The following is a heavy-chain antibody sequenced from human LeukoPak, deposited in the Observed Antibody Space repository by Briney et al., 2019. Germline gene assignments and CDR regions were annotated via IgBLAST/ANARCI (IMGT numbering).Heavy chain of an antibody. J-gene: IGHJ5*02. CDR2: INPNSGGT. CDR3: ARLYSSGWYDWFDP. Sequence: ASVKVSCKASGYTFTGYYMHWVRQAPGQGLEWMGWINPNSGGTNYAQKFQGWVTMTRDTSISTAYMELSSLRSDDTAVYYCARLYSSGWYDWFDPWGQGTLVTVSS. V-gene: IGHV1-2*04. CDR1: GYTFTGYY. D-gene: IGHD6-19*01.